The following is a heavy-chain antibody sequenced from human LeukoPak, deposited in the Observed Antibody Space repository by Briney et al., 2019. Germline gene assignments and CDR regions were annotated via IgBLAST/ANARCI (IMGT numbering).Heavy chain of an antibody. V-gene: IGHV3-9*01. J-gene: IGHJ4*02. CDR1: GFTFDDYA. CDR3: TRVRCTSAICPSRPIDY. CDR2: VGWNSGTI. Sequence: AGGSLRLSCAASGFTFDDYAMDWVRHAPGKGLEWVSGVGWNSGTIDYADSVKGRFTISRDNAKNALYLQMNTLRAQDTALYYCTRVRCTSAICPSRPIDYWGQGTLVTVSS. D-gene: IGHD1-26*01.